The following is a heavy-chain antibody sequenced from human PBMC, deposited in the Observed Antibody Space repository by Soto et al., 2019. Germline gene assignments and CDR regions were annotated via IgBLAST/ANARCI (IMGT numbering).Heavy chain of an antibody. CDR2: IDWDDDK. Sequence: SGPTLVNPTETLTLTCTFSGFSLSSRGVSVTWIRQPPGKALEWLALIDWDDDKYYSTSLKTRLTISKDTSKNQVVLTMTNMDPVDTATYSRGTSSTGPALSQFDYWGQGTQATVAS. J-gene: IGHJ4*02. CDR3: GTSSTGPALSQFDY. V-gene: IGHV2-70*01. D-gene: IGHD1-1*01. CDR1: GFSLSSRGVS.